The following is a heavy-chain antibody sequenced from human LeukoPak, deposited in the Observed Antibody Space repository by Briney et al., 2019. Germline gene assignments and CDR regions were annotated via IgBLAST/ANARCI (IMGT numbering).Heavy chain of an antibody. V-gene: IGHV3-23*01. CDR3: ATTLEMATIAN. CDR2: ISGSGGST. Sequence: GGSLRLSCAASGFTFSSYSMKWVRQAPGKGLEWVSAISGSGGSTYYADSVKGRFTISRDNSKNTPYLQMNSLRAEDTAVYYCATTLEMATIANWGQGTLVTVSS. D-gene: IGHD5-24*01. CDR1: GFTFSSYS. J-gene: IGHJ4*02.